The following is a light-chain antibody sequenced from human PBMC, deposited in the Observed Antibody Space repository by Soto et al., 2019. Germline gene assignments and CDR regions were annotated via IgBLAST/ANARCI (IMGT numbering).Light chain of an antibody. V-gene: IGKV1-9*01. J-gene: IGKJ1*01. CDR3: QQLNRFPRT. CDR1: QDISSY. CDR2: SAS. Sequence: DIQLTQSPSFLSASVGDRVTITCRASQDISSYLAWYQQRPGKVPRFLTHSASTLQSGVPSRFSATGSGTTFTLTISSLQPEDIATYYCQQLNRFPRTFGQGTTVEVK.